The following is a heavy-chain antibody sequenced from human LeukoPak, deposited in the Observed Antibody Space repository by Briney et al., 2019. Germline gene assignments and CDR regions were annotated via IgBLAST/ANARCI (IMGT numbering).Heavy chain of an antibody. V-gene: IGHV1-2*02. Sequence: ASVKVSCKTSGYTFAAYYIHWVRQAPGQGLEWTGWINPNSGAINYAQKFQGRVTMTRDTSISTAYMELSSLRSDDTAVYYCARGRAAAALIWFDPWGQGTQVTVSS. CDR1: GYTFAAYY. J-gene: IGHJ5*02. D-gene: IGHD6-13*01. CDR2: INPNSGAI. CDR3: ARGRAAAALIWFDP.